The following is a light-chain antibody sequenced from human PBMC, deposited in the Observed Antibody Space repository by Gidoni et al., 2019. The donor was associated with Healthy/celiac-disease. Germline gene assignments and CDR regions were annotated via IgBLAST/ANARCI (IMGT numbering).Light chain of an antibody. V-gene: IGKV3-15*01. CDR1: NSVSSN. CDR3: QQYNNWPRT. J-gene: IGKJ1*01. CDR2: VAS. Sequence: ELVLPKFPATLAVSPGERATLSCRPSNSVSSNLAWYQQKPGQAPSLLIYVASPRATVIPARFSGSGSGTEFPLTISSLQSEDFAVYYCQQYNNWPRTFGQGTKVEIK.